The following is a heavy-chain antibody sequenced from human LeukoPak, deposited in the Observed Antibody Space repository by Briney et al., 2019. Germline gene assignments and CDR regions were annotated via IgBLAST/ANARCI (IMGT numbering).Heavy chain of an antibody. J-gene: IGHJ6*03. CDR2: IRYDGSNK. CDR1: GFTFSSYG. CDR3: AKDLWGGDCGGDCYTTSHYYYYMDV. Sequence: GGSLRLSCAASGFTFSSYGMHWVRQAPGKGLEWVAFIRYDGSNKYYADSVKGRFTISRDNSKNTLYLQMNSLRAEDTAVYYCAKDLWGGDCGGDCYTTSHYYYYMDVWGKGTTVTISS. V-gene: IGHV3-30*02. D-gene: IGHD2-21*02.